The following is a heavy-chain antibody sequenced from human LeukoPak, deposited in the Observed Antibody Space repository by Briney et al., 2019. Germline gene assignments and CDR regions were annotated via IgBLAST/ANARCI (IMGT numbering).Heavy chain of an antibody. D-gene: IGHD1-26*01. J-gene: IGHJ2*01. CDR3: ARARIVGATRPWYFDL. CDR2: INHSGST. Sequence: SETLSLTCAVYGGSFSGYYWSWIRQPPGKGLEWIGEINHSGSTNYNPSLKSRVTISVDTSKNQLSLKLSSVTAADTAVYYCARARIVGATRPWYFDLWGRGTLVTVSS. CDR1: GGSFSGYY. V-gene: IGHV4-34*01.